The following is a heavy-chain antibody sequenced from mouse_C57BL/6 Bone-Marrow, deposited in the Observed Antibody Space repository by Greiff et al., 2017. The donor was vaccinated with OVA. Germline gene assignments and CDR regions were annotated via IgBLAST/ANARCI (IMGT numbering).Heavy chain of an antibody. CDR1: GSTFTSYW. Sequence: QVQLQQPGAELVKPGASVKLSCKASGSTFTSYWLHWVQQRPGQGLEWIGMIHPNSGSTNYNEKFKSKATLTVDKSSSTAYMQLSSLTSEDSAVYYCARREDYYGSSYEDYWGQGTSVTVSS. V-gene: IGHV1-64*01. CDR2: IHPNSGST. CDR3: ARREDYYGSSYEDY. D-gene: IGHD1-1*01. J-gene: IGHJ4*01.